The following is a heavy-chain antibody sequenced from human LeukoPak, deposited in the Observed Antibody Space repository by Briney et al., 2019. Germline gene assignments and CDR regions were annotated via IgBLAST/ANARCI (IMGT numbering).Heavy chain of an antibody. D-gene: IGHD6-13*01. CDR1: GYSIGSGYY. V-gene: IGHV4-38-2*01. CDR3: ARLAAAHGINYYYYYYMDV. CDR2: IYHSGST. Sequence: SETLSLTCAVSGYSIGSGYYWGWIRQPPGKGLEWIGSIYHSGSTYYNPSLKSRVTISVDTSKNQFSLKLSSVTAADTAVYYCARLAAAHGINYYYYYYMDVWGKGTTVTVSS. J-gene: IGHJ6*03.